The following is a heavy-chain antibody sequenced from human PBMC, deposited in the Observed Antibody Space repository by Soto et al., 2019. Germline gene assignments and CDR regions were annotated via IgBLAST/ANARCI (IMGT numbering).Heavy chain of an antibody. CDR3: ARDGYSSSSFDY. V-gene: IGHV4-31*03. J-gene: IGHJ4*02. Sequence: QVQLQESVPGLVKPSQTLSLTCTVSVGSISSGGYYWSWIRQHPGKGLEWIGYIYYSGSTYYNPSLKSRVTISVDTSKNQFSLKLSSVTAADTAVYYCARDGYSSSSFDYWGQGTLVTVSS. D-gene: IGHD6-6*01. CDR2: IYYSGST. CDR1: VGSISSGGYY.